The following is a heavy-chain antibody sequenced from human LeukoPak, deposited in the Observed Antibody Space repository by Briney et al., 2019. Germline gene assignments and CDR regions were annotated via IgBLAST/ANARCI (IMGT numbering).Heavy chain of an antibody. V-gene: IGHV4-61*01. J-gene: IGHJ4*02. D-gene: IGHD2-2*01. Sequence: SETLSLTCTVSGASVGSSNYYWSWIRQPPGKGLEWIGYIYYSGSTNYNPSLKSRVTISVDTSKNQFSLKLSSVTAADTAVYYCARDYCTTTRCYSNYFDYWGQGTLVTVSS. CDR2: IYYSGST. CDR3: ARDYCTTTRCYSNYFDY. CDR1: GASVGSSNYY.